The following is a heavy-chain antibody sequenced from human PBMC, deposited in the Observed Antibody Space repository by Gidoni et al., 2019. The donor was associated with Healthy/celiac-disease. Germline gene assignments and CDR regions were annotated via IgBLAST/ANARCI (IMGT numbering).Heavy chain of an antibody. D-gene: IGHD1-26*01. CDR3: SREASGSYDY. V-gene: IGHV1-2*06. J-gene: IGHJ4*02. Sequence: HVHLVQPGAAVKKPRAPVTVSCKASGYTFTGYYMHWVRQAPGQGLEWTGRINPNSGGTNYAQKFQGRITMTRDTSISTAYMELSRLRSDDTAVYYCSREASGSYDYWGQGTLVTVSS. CDR1: GYTFTGYY. CDR2: INPNSGGT.